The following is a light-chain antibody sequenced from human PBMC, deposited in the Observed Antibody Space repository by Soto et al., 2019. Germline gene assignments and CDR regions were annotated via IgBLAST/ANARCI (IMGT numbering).Light chain of an antibody. CDR3: QQRSNWPT. CDR1: QSVRDSY. CDR2: DTS. Sequence: PGERATISCRASQSVRDSYLAWYQQKPGQAPSLLIYDTSTRATGIPDRFIGSGSGTDFALTISRVEPEDFAVYYCQQRSNWPTVGQGTKGDIK. V-gene: IGKV3D-20*02. J-gene: IGKJ1*01.